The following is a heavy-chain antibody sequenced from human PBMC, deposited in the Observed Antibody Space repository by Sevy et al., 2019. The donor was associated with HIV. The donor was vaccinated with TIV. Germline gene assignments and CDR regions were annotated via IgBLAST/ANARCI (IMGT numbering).Heavy chain of an antibody. CDR3: AKVLGSLMVRGVIPYFDY. Sequence: GGSLRLSCAASGFTFSSYAMSWVRQAPGKGLEWVSAISGSGGSTYYADCVKGRFTISGDNSKNRLYLQMNSLIAEDTAVYYCAKVLGSLMVRGVIPYFDYWGQGTLVTVSS. J-gene: IGHJ4*02. CDR1: GFTFSSYA. D-gene: IGHD3-10*01. V-gene: IGHV3-23*01. CDR2: ISGSGGST.